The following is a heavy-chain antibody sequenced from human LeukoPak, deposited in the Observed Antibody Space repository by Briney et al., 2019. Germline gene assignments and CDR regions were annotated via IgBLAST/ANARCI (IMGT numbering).Heavy chain of an antibody. Sequence: GGSLRLSCAASGFTFSSYWMHWVRQAPGKGLVWVSRINSDGSSTSYADSVKGRFTISRDNSKNTLYLQMNSLRAEDTAVYYCANRIGYYGMDVWGQGTTVTVSS. V-gene: IGHV3-74*01. D-gene: IGHD2/OR15-2a*01. CDR3: ANRIGYYGMDV. CDR1: GFTFSSYW. J-gene: IGHJ6*02. CDR2: INSDGSST.